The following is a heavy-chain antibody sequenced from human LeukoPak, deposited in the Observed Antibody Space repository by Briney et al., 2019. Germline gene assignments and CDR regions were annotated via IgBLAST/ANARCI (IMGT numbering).Heavy chain of an antibody. J-gene: IGHJ4*02. CDR1: SGSISSITYY. V-gene: IGHV4-39*01. D-gene: IGHD3-3*01. Sequence: SETLSLTCTVSSGSISSITYYWGWIRQPPGKGLEWIGSTYYSGSTYSSLKSRVTISVDTSKNQFSLKLSSVTAADTAVYYCARLVFGMDHFDCWGQGTLVTVSS. CDR2: TYYSGST. CDR3: ARLVFGMDHFDC.